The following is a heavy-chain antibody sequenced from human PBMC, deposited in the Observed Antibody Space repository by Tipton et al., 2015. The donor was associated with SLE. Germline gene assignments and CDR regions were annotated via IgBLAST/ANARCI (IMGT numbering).Heavy chain of an antibody. V-gene: IGHV4-38-2*02. CDR2: IYHSGST. J-gene: IGHJ4*02. Sequence: TLSLTCTVSGYSISSGYYWGWIRQPPGKGLEWIGSIYHSGSTYYNPSLKSRVTISEDTSKNQFSLKLSSVTAADTAVYYCARGSVFGDYWGQGTLVTVSS. CDR3: ARGSVFGDY. D-gene: IGHD3-16*01. CDR1: GYSISSGYY.